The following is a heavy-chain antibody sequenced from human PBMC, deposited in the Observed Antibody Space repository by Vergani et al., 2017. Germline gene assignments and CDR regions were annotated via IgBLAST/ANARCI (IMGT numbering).Heavy chain of an antibody. D-gene: IGHD6-19*01. CDR2: IYYSGST. J-gene: IGHJ4*02. CDR1: GGSISSYY. CDR3: ARSRAVAGLFDY. Sequence: QVQLQESGPGLVKPSETLSLTCTVSGGSISSYYWSWIRQPPGKGLEWIGYIYYSGSTNYNPSLKSRVTISVDTSKNQFSLKLSSVTAADTAVYYCARSRAVAGLFDYWGQGTLVTVSS. V-gene: IGHV4-59*01.